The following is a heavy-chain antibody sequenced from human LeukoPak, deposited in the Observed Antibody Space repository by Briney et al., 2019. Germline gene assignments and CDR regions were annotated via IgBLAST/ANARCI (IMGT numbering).Heavy chain of an antibody. CDR2: IKQDGSET. CDR3: AREGNRRSFDY. CDR1: GFTFSSYW. J-gene: IGHJ4*02. Sequence: GGSLRLSCAASGFTFSSYWMSWVRQAPGKGLEWVANIKQDGSETYYVDSVTGRFTISRDNAKNSLSLQMNSLRAEDTAVYYCAREGNRRSFDYWGQGTLVTVSS. V-gene: IGHV3-7*01.